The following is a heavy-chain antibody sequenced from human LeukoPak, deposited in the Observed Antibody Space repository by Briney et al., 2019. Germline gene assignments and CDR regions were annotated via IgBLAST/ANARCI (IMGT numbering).Heavy chain of an antibody. V-gene: IGHV4-39*01. D-gene: IGHD3-3*01. CDR3: ARLSGPIDY. J-gene: IGHJ4*02. CDR1: GASISSGAYY. Sequence: SETLSLTCTVSGASISSGAYYWSWIRQPPGKGLEWIGSIYYSGSTYYNPSLKSRVTISVDTSKNQFSLKLSSVTAADTAVYYCARLSGPIDYWGQGTLVTVSS. CDR2: IYYSGST.